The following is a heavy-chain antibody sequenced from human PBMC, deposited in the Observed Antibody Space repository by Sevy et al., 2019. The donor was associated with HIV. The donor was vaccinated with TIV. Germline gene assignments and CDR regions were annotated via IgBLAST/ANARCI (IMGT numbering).Heavy chain of an antibody. J-gene: IGHJ4*02. V-gene: IGHV4-39*01. Sequence: SETLSLTCTVSGGSITNNNYYWGWIRQSPGKGLEWLGTIHYSGSTDYNPSLKSRVTVSVDTSKNQISLRLSSVTAADTAVYYCARHSLFTIFGVVIDPKMYYFDYWGQGTLVTVSS. D-gene: IGHD3-3*01. CDR3: ARHSLFTIFGVVIDPKMYYFDY. CDR2: IHYSGST. CDR1: GGSITNNNYY.